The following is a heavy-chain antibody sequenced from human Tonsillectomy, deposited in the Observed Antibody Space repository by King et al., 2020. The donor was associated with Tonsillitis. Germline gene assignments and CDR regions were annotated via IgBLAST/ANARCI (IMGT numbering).Heavy chain of an antibody. Sequence: EVQLVESGGDLVQPGGSLRLSCAASGFSFSSYAMSWVRQAPGTGLEWVSSLSGSGGSTNYADSVKGRFTISRDNSENTLYLQMNNLRAEDTAMYYCAKESTVTRAFEYWGQGTLVTVSS. CDR2: LSGSGGST. V-gene: IGHV3-23*04. D-gene: IGHD4-17*01. CDR3: AKESTVTRAFEY. J-gene: IGHJ4*02. CDR1: GFSFSSYA.